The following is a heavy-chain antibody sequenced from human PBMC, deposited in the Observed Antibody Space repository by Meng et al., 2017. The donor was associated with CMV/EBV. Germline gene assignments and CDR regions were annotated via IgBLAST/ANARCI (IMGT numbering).Heavy chain of an antibody. V-gene: IGHV3-23*01. J-gene: IGHJ4*02. Sequence: GESLKISCAASGFTFSSYAMSWVRQAPGKELEWVSAISGSGGSTYYADSVKGRFTISRDNSKNTLYLQMNSLRAEDTAVYYCASMSSSGDYWGQGTLVTVSS. CDR3: ASMSSSGDY. CDR1: GFTFSSYA. D-gene: IGHD6-6*01. CDR2: ISGSGGST.